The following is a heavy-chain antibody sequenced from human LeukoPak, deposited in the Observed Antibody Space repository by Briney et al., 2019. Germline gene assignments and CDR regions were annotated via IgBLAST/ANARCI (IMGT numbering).Heavy chain of an antibody. Sequence: SETLSLTCNVSGGSINYYWNWIRQAPGKRLEWLGYIHYNGVTDYNPSLGSRVRMSVDTSNNHLSLRLTSVTAADTAVYYCARDRRHWGGYLDLWGRGTPVTVSS. J-gene: IGHJ2*01. D-gene: IGHD7-27*01. V-gene: IGHV4-59*01. CDR3: ARDRRHWGGYLDL. CDR2: IHYNGVT. CDR1: GGSINYY.